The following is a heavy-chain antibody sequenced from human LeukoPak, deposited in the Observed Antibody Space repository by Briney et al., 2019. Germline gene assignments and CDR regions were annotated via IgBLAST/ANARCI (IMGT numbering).Heavy chain of an antibody. CDR2: ISSNSGGT. J-gene: IGHJ4*02. V-gene: IGHV1-2*02. CDR1: GYTFTDYF. CDR3: ARDSFGHDNDFDY. D-gene: IGHD3-10*01. Sequence: ASVTVSFKASGYTFTDYFLHWVRQAPGQGLEWMGWISSNSGGTHYAHKFRGRVTMARDTSISTACMELSNLRSDDTAAYYCARDSFGHDNDFDYWGQGTLVTVSS.